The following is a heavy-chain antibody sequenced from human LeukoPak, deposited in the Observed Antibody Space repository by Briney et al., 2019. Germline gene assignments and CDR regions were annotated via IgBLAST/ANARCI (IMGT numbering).Heavy chain of an antibody. D-gene: IGHD2-21*02. J-gene: IGHJ4*02. CDR1: GFAFSSYA. V-gene: IGHV3-23*01. CDR3: ARLGVTYSFDY. Sequence: GGSLRLSCAASGFAFSSYAMTWVRQAPGKGLEWVSSIRGSGGSTYYADSVRGRLTVSRGNSKSMVYLQMSSLRAEETAVYYCARLGVTYSFDYWGQGALVTVSS. CDR2: IRGSGGST.